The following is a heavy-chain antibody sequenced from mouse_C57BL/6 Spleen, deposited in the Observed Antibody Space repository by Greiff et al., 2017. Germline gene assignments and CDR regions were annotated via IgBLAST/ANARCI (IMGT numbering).Heavy chain of an antibody. CDR2: IYPGDGDT. D-gene: IGHD1-1*01. CDR1: GYAFSSYW. Sequence: QVHVKQSGAELVKPGASVKISCKASGYAFSSYWMNWVKQRPGKGLEWIGQIYPGDGDTNYNGKFKGKATLTADKSSSTAYMQLSSLTSEDSAVYFCARQGVVAPDYWGQGTTLTVSS. V-gene: IGHV1-80*01. J-gene: IGHJ2*01. CDR3: ARQGVVAPDY.